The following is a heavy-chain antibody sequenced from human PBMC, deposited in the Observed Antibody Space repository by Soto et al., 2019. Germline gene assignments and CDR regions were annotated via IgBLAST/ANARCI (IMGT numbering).Heavy chain of an antibody. V-gene: IGHV1-18*04. J-gene: IGHJ6*02. Sequence: SSVKVSCKASGYSFASYGISWVRQAPGQGLEWISWISAYNGNTNYAQKFQGRVTMTTDTSTSTAYMELRSLRSDDTAVYYCARAPYDFWSGYYRDGMDVWGQGTTVTVA. D-gene: IGHD3-3*01. CDR1: GYSFASYG. CDR2: ISAYNGNT. CDR3: ARAPYDFWSGYYRDGMDV.